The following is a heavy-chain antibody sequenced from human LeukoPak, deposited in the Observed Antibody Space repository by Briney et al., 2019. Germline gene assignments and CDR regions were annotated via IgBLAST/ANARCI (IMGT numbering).Heavy chain of an antibody. D-gene: IGHD3-22*01. CDR3: ARGDYYDSSASY. Sequence: SETLSLTCTVSGGSISSYYWSWIRQPPGKGLEWIGFIYYSGSTNYNPSLKSRVTIPVDTSKNQFSLKLSSVTAADTAVYYCARGDYYDSSASYRGQGTLVTVSS. CDR1: GGSISSYY. J-gene: IGHJ4*02. V-gene: IGHV4-59*01. CDR2: IYYSGST.